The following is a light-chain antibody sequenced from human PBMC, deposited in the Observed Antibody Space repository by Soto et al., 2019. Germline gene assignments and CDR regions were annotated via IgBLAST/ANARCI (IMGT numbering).Light chain of an antibody. CDR1: QGITTF. Sequence: DIQMTQSPSTLSASIGDRVTITCRASQGITTFLAWYQQKPGKAPQILIYDASKLEPGVPSRLSGGGSGTEFSLTISSLKPDDFSTYYCQQYSTYPLTFGGWTRWIS. J-gene: IGKJ4*01. CDR2: DAS. V-gene: IGKV1-5*01. CDR3: QQYSTYPLT.